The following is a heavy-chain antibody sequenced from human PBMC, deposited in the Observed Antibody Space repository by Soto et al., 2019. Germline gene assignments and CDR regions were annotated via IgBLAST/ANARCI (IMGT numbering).Heavy chain of an antibody. V-gene: IGHV4-39*01. Sequence: QLQLQESSPGLVKPSETLSLTCTVSGGSISSSSYYWGWIRQPPGKGLEWIGRIYYSGSTYYNPSLKSRVTMTVDTSKNQFPLKLSSVTAADTAVYYCARLWERVVSAPPSTHYLGQGTLVTVSS. J-gene: IGHJ4*02. CDR1: GGSISSSSYY. CDR3: ARLWERVVSAPPSTHY. CDR2: IYYSGST. D-gene: IGHD2-15*01.